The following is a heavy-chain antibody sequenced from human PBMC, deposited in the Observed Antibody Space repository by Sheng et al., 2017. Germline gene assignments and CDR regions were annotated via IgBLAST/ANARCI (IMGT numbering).Heavy chain of an antibody. J-gene: IGHJ6*02. V-gene: IGHV3-66*01. CDR3: ARDRNWNDGLDV. D-gene: IGHD1-1*01. Sequence: LVESGGGVVQPGESLRLSCAISGFLVNSYYMTWVRQAPGKGLEWVSVIYSGGTTYYADSVSGRFTISRDASTNTVYLQMDRLRGDDTAVYYCARDRNWNDGLDVWGQGTTVTVAS. CDR2: IYSGGTT. CDR1: GFLVNSYY.